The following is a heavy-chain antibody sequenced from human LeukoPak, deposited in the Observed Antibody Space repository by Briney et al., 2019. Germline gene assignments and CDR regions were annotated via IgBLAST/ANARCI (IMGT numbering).Heavy chain of an antibody. CDR2: ISGGCTTI. J-gene: IGHJ3*02. V-gene: IGHV3-48*03. Sequence: GGSLRLSCAASGFTFSSYEMNWVRQAPGQGLEGVSYISGGCTTIYYADSVKGRFTISRHNAKNSLYLQMNSLRAEDTAVYYCARGLYYYDSSAYNDAFDIWGQGTMVTVSS. D-gene: IGHD3-22*01. CDR3: ARGLYYYDSSAYNDAFDI. CDR1: GFTFSSYE.